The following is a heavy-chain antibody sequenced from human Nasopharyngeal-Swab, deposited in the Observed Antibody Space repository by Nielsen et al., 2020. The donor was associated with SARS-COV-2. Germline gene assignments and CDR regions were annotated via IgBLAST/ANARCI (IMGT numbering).Heavy chain of an antibody. CDR3: ARGIAAAKHYYYYMDV. J-gene: IGHJ6*03. CDR2: ISAYNGNT. D-gene: IGHD6-13*01. V-gene: IGHV1-18*01. Sequence: WVRQAPGQGLEWMGWISAYNGNTNCAQKLQGRVTMTTDTSTSTAYMELRSLRSDDTAVYYCARGIAAAKHYYYYMDVWGKGTTVTVSS.